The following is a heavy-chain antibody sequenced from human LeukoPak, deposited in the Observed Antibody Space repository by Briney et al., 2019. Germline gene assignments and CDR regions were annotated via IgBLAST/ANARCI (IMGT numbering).Heavy chain of an antibody. V-gene: IGHV1-18*04. CDR3: ARPIGYCSSTSCRLYFDY. Sequence: ASVKVSCKASGYTFTSYGISWVRQAPGQGLEWMGWISAYNGNTNYAQKLQGRVTMTTGTSTSTAYMELRSLRSDDTAVYYCARPIGYCSSTSCRLYFDYWGQGTLVTVSS. J-gene: IGHJ4*02. D-gene: IGHD2-2*01. CDR1: GYTFTSYG. CDR2: ISAYNGNT.